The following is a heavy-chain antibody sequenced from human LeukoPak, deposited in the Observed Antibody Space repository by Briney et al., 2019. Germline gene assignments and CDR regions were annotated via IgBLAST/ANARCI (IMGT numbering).Heavy chain of an antibody. J-gene: IGHJ4*02. V-gene: IGHV4-34*01. Sequence: PSETLSLTCAVYGGSFSGYYWSWIRQPPGKGLEWIGEINHSGSTNYNPSLKSRVTISIDTSNSQFSLKLSSVTAADTAVYYCARLTRPSIVATGTVFDNWGQGTLLTVSS. CDR2: INHSGST. D-gene: IGHD6-13*01. CDR3: ARLTRPSIVATGTVFDN. CDR1: GGSFSGYY.